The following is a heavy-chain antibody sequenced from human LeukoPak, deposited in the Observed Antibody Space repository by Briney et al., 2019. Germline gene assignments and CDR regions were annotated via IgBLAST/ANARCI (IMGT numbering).Heavy chain of an antibody. V-gene: IGHV4-59*01. CDR3: ATLTGGDDAFGI. D-gene: IGHD4-23*01. CDR1: GGSISSYY. Sequence: SETLSLTCTVSGGSISSYYWSWIRQPPGKGLEWIGYIFYTGSTNYNPSLKSRVTISVLTSKNRFSLKLSSVTAADTAVYYCATLTGGDDAFGIWGQGTMVTVSS. J-gene: IGHJ3*02. CDR2: IFYTGST.